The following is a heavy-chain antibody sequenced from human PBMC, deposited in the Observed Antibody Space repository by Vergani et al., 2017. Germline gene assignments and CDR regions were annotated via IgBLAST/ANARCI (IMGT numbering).Heavy chain of an antibody. Sequence: QVQLVQSGAEVKKPGSSVKVSCKASGGTFSSYGISWVRQARGQGLEWMGRIIPIFGTANYAQKFQGRVTITADESTSTAYMELSRLRPDDTAVYYCARGPERAADILSGGFDYWGQGTLVTVSS. V-gene: IGHV1-69*15. CDR2: IIPIFGTA. D-gene: IGHD3-9*01. CDR1: GGTFSSYG. J-gene: IGHJ4*02. CDR3: ARGPERAADILSGGFDY.